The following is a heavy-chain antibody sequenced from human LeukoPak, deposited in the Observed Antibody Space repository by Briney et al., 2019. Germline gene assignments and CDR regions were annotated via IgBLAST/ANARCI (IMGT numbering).Heavy chain of an antibody. Sequence: GGSLRLSCAASGFTFSSYAMSWVRQAPGKGLEWVSAISGRGGSTYYADSVKGRFTISRDNSKNTLYLQMNSLRAEDTAVYYCARPGAYCTNGVCYTNAFDIWGQGTMVTVSS. J-gene: IGHJ3*02. CDR1: GFTFSSYA. D-gene: IGHD2-8*01. CDR2: ISGRGGST. CDR3: ARPGAYCTNGVCYTNAFDI. V-gene: IGHV3-23*01.